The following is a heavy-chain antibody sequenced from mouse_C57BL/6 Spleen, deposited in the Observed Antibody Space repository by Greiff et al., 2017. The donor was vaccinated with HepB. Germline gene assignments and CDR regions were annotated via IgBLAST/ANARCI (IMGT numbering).Heavy chain of an antibody. CDR3: AIPRTGTGGFAY. D-gene: IGHD4-1*01. J-gene: IGHJ3*01. CDR2: IRNKANGYTT. Sequence: EVMLVESGGGLVQPGGSLSLSCAASGFTFTDYYMSWVRQPPGKALEWLGFIRNKANGYTTEYSASVKGRFTISRDNSHSLLYLQMNALRAEDSATYYCAIPRTGTGGFAYWGQGTLVTVSA. V-gene: IGHV7-3*01. CDR1: GFTFTDYY.